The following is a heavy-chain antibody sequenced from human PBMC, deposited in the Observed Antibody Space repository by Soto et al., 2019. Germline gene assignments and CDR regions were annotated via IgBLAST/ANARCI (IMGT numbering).Heavy chain of an antibody. CDR2: IYYSGST. V-gene: IGHV4-59*01. CDR1: GGSISSYY. J-gene: IGHJ5*02. Sequence: SETLSLTCTVSGGSISSYYWSWIRQPPGKGLEWIGYIYYSGSTNYNPSLKSRVTILVDTSKNQFSLKLSSVTAADTAVYYCARVNYYGSGSPENWFDPWGQGTLVTVSS. CDR3: ARVNYYGSGSPENWFDP. D-gene: IGHD3-10*01.